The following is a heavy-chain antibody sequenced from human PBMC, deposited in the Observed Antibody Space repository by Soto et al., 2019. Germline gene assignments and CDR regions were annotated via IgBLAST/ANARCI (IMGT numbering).Heavy chain of an antibody. Sequence: PGGSLRLSCAASGFTVSSYAMHWVRQAPGKGLEWVAVISYDGSNKYYADSVKGRFTISRDNSKNTLYLQMNSLRAEDTAVYYCARVLSVTYYDFWSGYSDGMDVWGQGTTVTVSS. CDR2: ISYDGSNK. CDR3: ARVLSVTYYDFWSGYSDGMDV. J-gene: IGHJ6*02. CDR1: GFTVSSYA. V-gene: IGHV3-30-3*01. D-gene: IGHD3-3*01.